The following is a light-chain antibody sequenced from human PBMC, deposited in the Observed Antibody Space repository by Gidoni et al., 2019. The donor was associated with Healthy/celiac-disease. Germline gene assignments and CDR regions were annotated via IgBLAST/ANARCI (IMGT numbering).Light chain of an antibody. J-gene: IGKJ1*01. CDR1: QSVRSN. CDR3: QQYNNWPRT. Sequence: EIVMTQYPATLSVSPGERATLSCRASQSVRSNLAWYQQKPGQAPRLLIYGASTRATGIPARFSGSGSGTEFTLPISSLQSEDFAVYYCQQYNNWPRTFGQGTKVEIK. V-gene: IGKV3-15*01. CDR2: GAS.